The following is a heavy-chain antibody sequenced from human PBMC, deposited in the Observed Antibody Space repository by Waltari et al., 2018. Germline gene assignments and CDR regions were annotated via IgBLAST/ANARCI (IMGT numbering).Heavy chain of an antibody. CDR2: IDSDGRST. CDR3: TRAFVNIAARGMDV. J-gene: IGHJ6*02. D-gene: IGHD6-6*01. V-gene: IGHV3-74*01. CDR1: GFTFSGHW. Sequence: EVQLVESGGSLVQPGGSLRLSCIASGFTFSGHWMSWVRQAPGKGLVWVSRIDSDGRSTSYADSVKGRFTISRDNAKNTLYLQMNTLRAEDTAVYYCTRAFVNIAARGMDVWGQGTTVTVSS.